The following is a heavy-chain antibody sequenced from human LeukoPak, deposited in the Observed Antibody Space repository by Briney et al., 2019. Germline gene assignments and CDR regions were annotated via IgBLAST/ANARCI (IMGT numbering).Heavy chain of an antibody. CDR3: ARTSGDYAYYFDC. J-gene: IGHJ4*02. D-gene: IGHD4-17*01. V-gene: IGHV4-30-4*01. CDR1: GGSIISGDYY. Sequence: SETLSLTCTVSGGSIISGDYYWSWIRQPPGKDLEWIGYIYYTGSTYYNPSLKGRVTISVDTSKNQYSLKLSSVTAADTAVYYCARTSGDYAYYFDCWGQGTLVTVSS. CDR2: IYYTGST.